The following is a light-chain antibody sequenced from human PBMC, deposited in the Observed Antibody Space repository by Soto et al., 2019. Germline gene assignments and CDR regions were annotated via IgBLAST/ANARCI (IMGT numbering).Light chain of an antibody. Sequence: SYELTQPPSVSVSPGQTANITCSGDKLGDKYASWYQQKPGQSPVLVIYQDFRRPSGIPERFSGSNSGDTATLTISGTQAMDDAEYCCLVWASSSVVFGGGTKLTVL. CDR3: LVWASSSVV. V-gene: IGLV3-1*01. CDR1: KLGDKY. CDR2: QDF. J-gene: IGLJ2*01.